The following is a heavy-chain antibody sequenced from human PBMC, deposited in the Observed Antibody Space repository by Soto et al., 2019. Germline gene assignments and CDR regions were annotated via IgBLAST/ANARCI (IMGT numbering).Heavy chain of an antibody. D-gene: IGHD6-19*01. Sequence: QGQLVQSGAEVKKPGSSVKVSCRASGDTFSSYTLDWVRQAPGNGLEWMGRIIPLPGLPFYAQKFQCRLTITADTHTTTAHLELSSLRSEDTAIYFCARGQWQQPHGMEVWGQGTTVTVSS. CDR3: ARGQWQQPHGMEV. CDR1: GDTFSSYT. CDR2: IIPLPGLP. V-gene: IGHV1-69*02. J-gene: IGHJ6*02.